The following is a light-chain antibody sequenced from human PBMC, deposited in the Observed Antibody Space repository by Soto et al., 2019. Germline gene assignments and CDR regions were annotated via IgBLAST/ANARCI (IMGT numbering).Light chain of an antibody. CDR2: GAS. Sequence: DIVLTQSPGTLSLSPGERATLSCRASQSVSSNYLAWYQQKPGQAPRLLIYGASSRATGIPDRFSGSGSGTDFTLTISSLQAEDVAVYYCHQFYSNPPTFGQGTKLEIK. CDR1: QSVSSNY. V-gene: IGKV3-20*01. CDR3: HQFYSNPPT. J-gene: IGKJ2*01.